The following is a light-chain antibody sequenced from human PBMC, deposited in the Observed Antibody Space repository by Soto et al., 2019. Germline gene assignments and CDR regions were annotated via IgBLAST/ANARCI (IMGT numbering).Light chain of an antibody. V-gene: IGLV2-8*01. CDR1: SSDVGYYDY. CDR2: EVT. CDR3: SSYAGSNNFV. J-gene: IGLJ1*01. Sequence: QSALTQPPSASGFPGQSVTISCTGTSSDVGYYDYVSWYQQHPGKAPKLVIYEVTKRPPGVPDRVSASKSGKHGSLNVSGLRGEDGADYYCSSYAGSNNFVFGSGTKLTVL.